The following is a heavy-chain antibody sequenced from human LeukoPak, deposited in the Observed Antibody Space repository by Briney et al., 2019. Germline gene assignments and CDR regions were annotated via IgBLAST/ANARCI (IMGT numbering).Heavy chain of an antibody. Sequence: ASVKVSCKASGYTFTSYYMHWVRQAPGQGLEWMGIINPSGGSTSYAQKFQGRVTITADESTSTAYMELSSLRSEDTAVYYCARDRGYCTNGVCYGGYYYYYGMDVWGQGTTVTVSS. V-gene: IGHV1-46*01. CDR1: GYTFTSYY. CDR2: INPSGGST. CDR3: ARDRGYCTNGVCYGGYYYYYGMDV. D-gene: IGHD2-8*01. J-gene: IGHJ6*02.